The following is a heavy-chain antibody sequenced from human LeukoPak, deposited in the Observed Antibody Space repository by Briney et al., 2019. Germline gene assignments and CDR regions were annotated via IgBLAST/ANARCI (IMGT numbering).Heavy chain of an antibody. CDR3: VRDTLWFGELLRGFDY. CDR1: GYTFTSNG. J-gene: IGHJ4*02. V-gene: IGHV1-18*04. D-gene: IGHD3-10*01. Sequence: ASVKVSCKASGYTFTSNGISWVRQAPGQGLEWMGWISSYNGNTNYAQKLQGRVTMTTDTSTSTAYMELRSLRSDDTAVYYCVRDTLWFGELLRGFDYWGQGTLVTVSS. CDR2: ISSYNGNT.